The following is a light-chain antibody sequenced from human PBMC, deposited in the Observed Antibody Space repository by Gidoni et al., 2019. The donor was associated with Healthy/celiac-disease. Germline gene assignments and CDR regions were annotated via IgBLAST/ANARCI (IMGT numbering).Light chain of an antibody. J-gene: IGKJ2*01. CDR3: QQSYSTPVT. CDR2: AAS. Sequence: DIQMPQSPSSLSASVGDRVTITCRASQSISSYLNWYQQKPGKAPKRLIYAASSLQSGVPSRFSGSGSGTDFTLTISSLQPADFATYYCQQSYSTPVTFGQGTKLEIK. V-gene: IGKV1-39*01. CDR1: QSISSY.